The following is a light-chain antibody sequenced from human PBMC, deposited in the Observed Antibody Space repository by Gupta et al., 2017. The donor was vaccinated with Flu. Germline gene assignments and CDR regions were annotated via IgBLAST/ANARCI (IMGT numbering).Light chain of an antibody. Sequence: PSSLSASIGDRVTITCQASQDIRYYLNWYQQRPGRAPKLLIYDASNLETGVPSRFTGGGSGTDFSLTITSLQPEDIATYYCQQYDGLPPTFGQGTRLEVK. CDR2: DAS. CDR1: QDIRYY. J-gene: IGKJ5*01. V-gene: IGKV1-33*01. CDR3: QQYDGLPPT.